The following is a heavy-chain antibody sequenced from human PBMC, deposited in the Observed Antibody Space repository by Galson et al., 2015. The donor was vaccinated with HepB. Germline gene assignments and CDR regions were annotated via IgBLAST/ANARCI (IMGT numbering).Heavy chain of an antibody. Sequence: SVKVSCKVSGYTLTELSMHWVRQAPGKGLEWMGGFDPEDGETIYAQKFQGRVTMTEDTSTDTAYMELSSLRSEDTAVYYCATDSAYGEGYFDLWGRGTLVTVSS. V-gene: IGHV1-24*01. J-gene: IGHJ2*01. CDR2: FDPEDGET. CDR1: GYTLTELS. CDR3: ATDSAYGEGYFDL. D-gene: IGHD4-17*01.